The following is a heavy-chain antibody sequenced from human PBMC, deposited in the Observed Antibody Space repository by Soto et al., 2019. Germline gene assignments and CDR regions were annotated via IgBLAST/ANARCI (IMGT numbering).Heavy chain of an antibody. D-gene: IGHD1-20*01. J-gene: IGHJ6*02. V-gene: IGHV1-18*01. Sequence: QVQLVQSGAEVKKPGASVKVSCKASGYTFTSYGISWVRQAPGQGLEWMGWISAYNGNANYAHKLQGRVNKTTDTSTSTAYTALRSLRSADTAVYYCARDSRNWNDLSGSYGMDVWGQGTTVTVSS. CDR2: ISAYNGNA. CDR1: GYTFTSYG. CDR3: ARDSRNWNDLSGSYGMDV.